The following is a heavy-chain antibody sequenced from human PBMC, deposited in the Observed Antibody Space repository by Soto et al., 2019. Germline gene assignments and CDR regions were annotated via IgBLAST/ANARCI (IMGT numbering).Heavy chain of an antibody. D-gene: IGHD2-2*01. Sequence: VGSLRLSCAASGFTFSSYAMHWVRQAPGKGLEWVAVISYDGSNKYYADSVKGRFTISRDNSKNTLYLQMNSLRAEDTAVYYCAREGLWDIVVVPAAINGMDVWGQGTTVTVSS. CDR3: AREGLWDIVVVPAAINGMDV. CDR2: ISYDGSNK. J-gene: IGHJ6*02. V-gene: IGHV3-30-3*01. CDR1: GFTFSSYA.